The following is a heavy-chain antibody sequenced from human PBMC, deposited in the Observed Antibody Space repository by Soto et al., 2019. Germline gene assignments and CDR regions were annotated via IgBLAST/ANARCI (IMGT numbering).Heavy chain of an antibody. V-gene: IGHV5-51*01. CDR2: IYPGDSDT. CDR3: ARSSAAGKYYDGMDV. D-gene: IGHD6-13*01. J-gene: IGHJ6*02. Sequence: GESLKISCKGSGYSFTSYWIGWVRQMPGKGLEWMGIIYPGDSDTRYSPSFQGQVTISADKSISTAYLQWSSLKASDTAMYYCARSSAAGKYYDGMDVWGQGTTVTVSS. CDR1: GYSFTSYW.